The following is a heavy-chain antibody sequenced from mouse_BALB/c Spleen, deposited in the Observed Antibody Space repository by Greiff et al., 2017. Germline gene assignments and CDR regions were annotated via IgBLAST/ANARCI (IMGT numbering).Heavy chain of an antibody. J-gene: IGHJ2*01. CDR1: GFSLTSYG. CDR3: ARGDDCDGVFDY. D-gene: IGHD2-4*01. Sequence: VKLVESGPGLVAPSHSLSITCTASGFSLTSYGVHWVRQPPGKGLEWLGVICAGGSTNYNSALMSRLTIRKDNSKSQVFLKMNSLQTDDTAMYYCARGDDCDGVFDYWGQGTTLTVSS. V-gene: IGHV2-9*02. CDR2: ICAGGST.